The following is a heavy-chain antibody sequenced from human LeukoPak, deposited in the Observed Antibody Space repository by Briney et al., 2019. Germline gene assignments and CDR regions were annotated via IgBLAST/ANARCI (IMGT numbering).Heavy chain of an antibody. V-gene: IGHV4-59*08. D-gene: IGHD5-18*01. Sequence: SETLSLTCTVSGGSINSYYWSWIRQPPGEGLEWIGYIYYSGNTKYNPSLKSRVTILVDTSKNQFSLKLTSLTAADTAVYYCARQEMGYSYNLFDYWGQGTLVTVSS. CDR1: GGSINSYY. CDR3: ARQEMGYSYNLFDY. CDR2: IYYSGNT. J-gene: IGHJ4*02.